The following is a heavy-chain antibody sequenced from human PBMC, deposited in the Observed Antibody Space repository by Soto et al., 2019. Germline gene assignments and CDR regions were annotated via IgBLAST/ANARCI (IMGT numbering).Heavy chain of an antibody. CDR3: ARGNYRELFH. V-gene: IGHV4-59*03. J-gene: IGHJ4*02. CDR1: ACSMIKLY. Sequence: PSVTLSLTGPVSACSMIKLYLKWLRQPPGKGLEWIGYVHHTGTTDYNPSLKSRVIISIDTSKNQFSVRLSSVTAADTAVYYCARGNYRELFHWGQGILVTVSS. D-gene: IGHD1-26*01. CDR2: VHHTGTT.